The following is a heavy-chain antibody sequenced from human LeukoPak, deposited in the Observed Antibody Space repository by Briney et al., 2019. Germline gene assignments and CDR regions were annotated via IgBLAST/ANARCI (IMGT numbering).Heavy chain of an antibody. D-gene: IGHD1-20*01. CDR2: IYYSGST. J-gene: IGHJ4*02. CDR3: ARQTITGSGRWFDY. CDR1: GGSISSSSYY. Sequence: SETLSLTCTVSGGSISSSSYYWGWIRQPPGKGLEWIGSIYYSGSTYYNPSLKSRVTISVDTSKNQFSLKLSSVTAADTAVYYCARQTITGSGRWFDYWGQGTLVTVSS. V-gene: IGHV4-39*01.